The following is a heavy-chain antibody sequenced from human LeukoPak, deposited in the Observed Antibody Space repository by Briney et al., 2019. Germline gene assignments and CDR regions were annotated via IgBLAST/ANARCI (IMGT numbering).Heavy chain of an antibody. Sequence: PGGSLRLSCAASGFPFSRYWMHWVRQTPGQGLVWVSRSNPDGSITSHADSVKGRFTISRDNSKNTVYLQMNSLRGEDTAVYHCVRWFDDRALDPWGQGTLVTVSS. J-gene: IGHJ5*02. D-gene: IGHD3-10*01. V-gene: IGHV3-74*01. CDR3: VRWFDDRALDP. CDR1: GFPFSRYW. CDR2: SNPDGSIT.